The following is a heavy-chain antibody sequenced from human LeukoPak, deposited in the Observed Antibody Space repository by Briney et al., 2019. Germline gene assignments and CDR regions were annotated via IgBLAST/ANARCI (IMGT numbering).Heavy chain of an antibody. D-gene: IGHD5-18*01. CDR1: GFTFSDYY. CDR3: AREIGDSYGYKIDY. CDR2: ICSSGSYI. Sequence: GGSLRLSCVASGFTFSDYYMCWIRQDPGKGLEWVSSICSSGSYIYYAHSVKGRLTISRDNAKTSLNLKMNSRRAKATAVYYCAREIGDSYGYKIDYWGQGTLVTVSS. J-gene: IGHJ4*02. V-gene: IGHV3-11*04.